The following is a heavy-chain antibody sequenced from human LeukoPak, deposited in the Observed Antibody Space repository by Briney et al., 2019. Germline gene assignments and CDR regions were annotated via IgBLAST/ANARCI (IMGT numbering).Heavy chain of an antibody. V-gene: IGHV3-9*01. D-gene: IGHD6-19*01. Sequence: PGRSLRPSCAASGFTFDDYGMHWVRQAPGNGLEWVSGTSWNSGSKGYADSVKGRFTTSRDNAKNSLYLQMNSLRAEDTALYYCAKDASYSSGWSGWFDPWGQGTLVTVSS. J-gene: IGHJ5*02. CDR2: TSWNSGSK. CDR3: AKDASYSSGWSGWFDP. CDR1: GFTFDDYG.